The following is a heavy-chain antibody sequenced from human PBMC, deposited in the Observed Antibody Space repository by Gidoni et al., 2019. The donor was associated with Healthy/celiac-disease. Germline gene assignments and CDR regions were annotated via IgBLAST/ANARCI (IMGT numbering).Heavy chain of an antibody. J-gene: IGHJ4*02. CDR1: GINFSSYG. Sequence: AASGINFSSYGMHWVRQAPGKGLEWVAVISYDGSNKYYADSVKGRFTISRDNSKNTLYLQMNSLRAEDTAVYYCAKDRSSSWFWRGYFDYWGQGTLVTVSS. CDR2: ISYDGSNK. V-gene: IGHV3-30*18. D-gene: IGHD6-13*01. CDR3: AKDRSSSWFWRGYFDY.